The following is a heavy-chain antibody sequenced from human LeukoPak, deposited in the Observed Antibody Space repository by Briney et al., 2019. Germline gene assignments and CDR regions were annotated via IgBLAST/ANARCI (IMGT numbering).Heavy chain of an antibody. Sequence: GGSLRLSCAAYGFTFSSYGMHWVRQAPGKGLEWVAVIWYDGSNKYYADSVKGRFTISRDNSKNTLYLQMNSLRAEDTAVYYCATPHGGYGYFDYWGQGTLVTVSS. CDR1: GFTFSSYG. J-gene: IGHJ4*02. V-gene: IGHV3-33*01. CDR2: IWYDGSNK. CDR3: ATPHGGYGYFDY. D-gene: IGHD5-18*01.